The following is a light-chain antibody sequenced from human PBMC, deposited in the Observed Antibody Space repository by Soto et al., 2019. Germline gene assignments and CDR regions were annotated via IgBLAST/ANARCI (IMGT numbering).Light chain of an antibody. CDR2: EVS. V-gene: IGLV2-8*01. Sequence: QSVLTQPPSASGSPGQSVTISCTGTSSDVGAYNYVSWYQQHPGKAPKLMIYEVSKRPSGVPDRFSGSKSGNTASLTVSGLQAEDEADYYCNSYVGSNNYVFGTGTRSPS. CDR1: SSDVGAYNY. CDR3: NSYVGSNNYV. J-gene: IGLJ1*01.